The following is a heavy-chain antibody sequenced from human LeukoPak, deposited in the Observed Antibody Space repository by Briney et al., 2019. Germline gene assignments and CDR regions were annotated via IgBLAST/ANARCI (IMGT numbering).Heavy chain of an antibody. V-gene: IGHV3-33*01. J-gene: IGHJ6*02. Sequence: GGSLRLSCAASGFTFSSYGMHWVRQAPGKGLEWVAVIWYDGSNKYYADSVKGRFTISRDNSKNTLYLQMNSLRAEDTAVYYCARVSYGDYMPYYYYGMDVWGQGTTVTVSS. CDR1: GFTFSSYG. CDR3: ARVSYGDYMPYYYYGMDV. CDR2: IWYDGSNK. D-gene: IGHD4-17*01.